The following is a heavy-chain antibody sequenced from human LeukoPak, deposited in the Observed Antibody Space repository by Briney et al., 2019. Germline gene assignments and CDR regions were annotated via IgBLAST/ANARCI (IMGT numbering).Heavy chain of an antibody. V-gene: IGHV1-2*02. CDR1: GYTFTGYY. CDR3: ARDLMVRGPMDV. D-gene: IGHD3-10*01. J-gene: IGHJ6*03. Sequence: ASVKVSCKASGYTFTGYYMHWVRQAPGQGLEWIGWIKPSSGGTNYAQNFQGRVTMTRDTSINTAYMELSRLRSDDTAVYYCARDLMVRGPMDVWGKGTTVTVSS. CDR2: IKPSSGGT.